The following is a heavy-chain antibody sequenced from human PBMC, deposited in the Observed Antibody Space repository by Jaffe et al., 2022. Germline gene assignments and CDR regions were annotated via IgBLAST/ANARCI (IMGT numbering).Heavy chain of an antibody. V-gene: IGHV3-15*01. CDR3: RFDPYGDPIYYYYYMDV. Sequence: EVQLVESGGGLVKPGGSLRLSCAASGFTFSNAWMSWVRQAPGKGLEWVGRIKSKTDGGTTDYAAPVKGRFTISRDDSKNTLYLQMNSLKTEDTAVYYCRFDPYGDPIYYYYYMDVWGKGTTVTVSS. CDR1: GFTFSNAW. J-gene: IGHJ6*03. D-gene: IGHD4-17*01. CDR2: IKSKTDGGTT.